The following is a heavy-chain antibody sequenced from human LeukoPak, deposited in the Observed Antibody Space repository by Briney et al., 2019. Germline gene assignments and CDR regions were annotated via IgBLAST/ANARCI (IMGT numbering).Heavy chain of an antibody. J-gene: IGHJ4*02. D-gene: IGHD4-23*01. CDR1: GFTFSSYG. V-gene: IGHV3-30*18. CDR2: ISYDGSNK. Sequence: PGGSLRLSCVASGFTFSSYGMHWVRQAPGKGLEWVAVISYDGSNKYYADSVKGRFTISRDNSKNTLYLQMNSLRAEDTAVYYCAKAARWFDFDYWGQGTLVTVSS. CDR3: AKAARWFDFDY.